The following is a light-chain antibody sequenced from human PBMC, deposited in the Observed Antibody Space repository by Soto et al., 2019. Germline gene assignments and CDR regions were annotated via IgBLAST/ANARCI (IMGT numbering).Light chain of an antibody. J-gene: IGLJ1*01. V-gene: IGLV2-14*01. CDR1: SSDVGGYNY. CDR2: DVS. CDR3: SSFAGSSTLYV. Sequence: QSALTQPASVSGAPGLSITISCTGASSDVGGYNYVSWYQQHPGKAPKLMIYDVSNRPSGISNRFSGSKSGNTASLTLSGLQAEDEAEYYCSSFAGSSTLYVFGTGTKVTVL.